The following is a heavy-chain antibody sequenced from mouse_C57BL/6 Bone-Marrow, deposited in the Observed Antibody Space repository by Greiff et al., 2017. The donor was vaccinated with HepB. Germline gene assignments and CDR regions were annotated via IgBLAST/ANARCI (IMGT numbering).Heavy chain of an antibody. CDR1: GYTFTNYW. J-gene: IGHJ1*03. CDR3: ARRGAYDYDEDWYFDV. V-gene: IGHV1-63*01. D-gene: IGHD2-4*01. CDR2: IYPGGGYT. Sequence: VQLQQSGAELVRPGTSVKMSCKASGYTFTNYWIGWAKQRPGHGLEWIGDIYPGGGYTNYNEKFKGKATLTADKSSSTAYMQFSSLTSEDSAIYYWARRGAYDYDEDWYFDVWGTGTTVTVSS.